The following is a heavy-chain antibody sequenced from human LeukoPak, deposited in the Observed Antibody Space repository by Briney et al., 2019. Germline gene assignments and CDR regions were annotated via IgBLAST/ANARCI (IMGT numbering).Heavy chain of an antibody. CDR3: ARDCSSTSCYPHRFGY. J-gene: IGHJ4*02. V-gene: IGHV1-18*01. CDR1: GYTLTELS. D-gene: IGHD2-2*01. Sequence: GASVKVSCKVSGYTLTELSMHWVRQAPGQGLEWMGWISAYNGNTNYAQKLQGRVTMTTDTSTSTAYMELRSLRSDDTAVYYCARDCSSTSCYPHRFGYWGQGTLVTVSS. CDR2: ISAYNGNT.